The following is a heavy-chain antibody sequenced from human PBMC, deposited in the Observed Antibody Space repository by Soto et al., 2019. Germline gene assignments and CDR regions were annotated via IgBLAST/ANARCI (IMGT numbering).Heavy chain of an antibody. CDR2: ISWNSGSI. J-gene: IGHJ3*02. V-gene: IGHV3-9*01. CDR3: ANEGNYYGSGSYSNDAFDI. D-gene: IGHD3-10*01. CDR1: GFTFDDYA. Sequence: EVQLVESGGGLVQPGRSLRLSCAASGFTFDDYAMHWVRQAPGKGLEWVSGISWNSGSIGYADSVKGRFTISRDNAKNSLYLQMNSLRAEDTALYYCANEGNYYGSGSYSNDAFDIWGQGTMVTVSS.